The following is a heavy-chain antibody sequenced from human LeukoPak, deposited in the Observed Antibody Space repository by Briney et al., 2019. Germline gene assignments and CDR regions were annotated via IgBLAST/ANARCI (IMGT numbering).Heavy chain of an antibody. D-gene: IGHD1-26*01. J-gene: IGHJ6*03. CDR1: GGFISSSSYY. V-gene: IGHV4-39*01. Sequence: SETLSLTCTVSGGFISSSSYYWGWIRQPPGKGLEWIGSIFYNGNTYYNPSLKSRVTISVDTSKNQFSLRLSSVTAADTAVYYCARVGKDSYYYMDVWGKGTTVTVSS. CDR3: ARVGKDSYYYMDV. CDR2: IFYNGNT.